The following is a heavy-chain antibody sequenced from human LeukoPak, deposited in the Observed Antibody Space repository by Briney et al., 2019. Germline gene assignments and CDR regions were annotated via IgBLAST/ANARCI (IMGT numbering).Heavy chain of an antibody. J-gene: IGHJ3*02. CDR1: GISLSTSGVG. CDR3: AHSQYYDFWSGYPGSFDFDI. V-gene: IGHV2-5*02. D-gene: IGHD3-3*01. Sequence: SGPTLVKPTQTLTLTCTFSGISLSTSGVGVGWIRQPPGKALEWLALIYWDDDKRYSPSLKSRLTITKDTSKNQVVLTMTNMDPVDTATYYCAHSQYYDFWSGYPGSFDFDIWGQGTMVTVSS. CDR2: IYWDDDK.